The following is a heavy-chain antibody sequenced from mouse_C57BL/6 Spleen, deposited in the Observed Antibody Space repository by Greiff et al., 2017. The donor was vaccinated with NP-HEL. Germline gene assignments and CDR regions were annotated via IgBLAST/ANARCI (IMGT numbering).Heavy chain of an antibody. Sequence: DVMLVESGGGLVKPGGSLKLSCAASGFTFSDYGMHWVRQAPEKGLEWVAYISSGSSTIYYADTVKGRFTISRDNAKNTLFLQMTSLRSEDTAMYYCARKCKKTRVQSDYFDYWGQGTTLTVSS. CDR2: ISSGSSTI. CDR1: GFTFSDYG. J-gene: IGHJ2*01. CDR3: ARKCKKTRVQSDYFDY. V-gene: IGHV5-17*01. D-gene: IGHD3-3*01.